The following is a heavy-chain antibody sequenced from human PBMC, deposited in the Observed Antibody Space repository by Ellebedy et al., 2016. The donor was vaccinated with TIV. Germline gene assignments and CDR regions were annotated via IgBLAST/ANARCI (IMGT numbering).Heavy chain of an antibody. CDR3: TTGVNMGENRFSDS. CDR1: GYTFTNYA. Sequence: AASVKVSCKASGYTFTNYAIHWVRQASGHGLEWMGWMNPKANNTVYAQKFQGRVTMTRNTPIKTAYLALTSLKLDGTAVYVCTTGVNMGENRFSDSWGQGTLVIVSS. D-gene: IGHD1/OR15-1a*01. CDR2: MNPKANNT. V-gene: IGHV1-8*01. J-gene: IGHJ5*01.